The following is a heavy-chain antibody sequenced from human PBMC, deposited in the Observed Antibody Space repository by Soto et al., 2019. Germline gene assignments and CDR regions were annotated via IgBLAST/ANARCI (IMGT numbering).Heavy chain of an antibody. CDR2: IRPGSRYP. J-gene: IGHJ5*02. V-gene: IGHV3-11*06. Sequence: GGSLTLSCALSGFTFGDSYMSWIRHAPGKGLEWLSYIRPGSRYPAYADSVKGRFTISRDNAKRSRYLQMMSLTAEDTAVYYCWRCGGGGRFDPWGEGTMGT. D-gene: IGHD2-15*01. CDR1: GFTFGDSY. CDR3: WRCGGGGRFDP.